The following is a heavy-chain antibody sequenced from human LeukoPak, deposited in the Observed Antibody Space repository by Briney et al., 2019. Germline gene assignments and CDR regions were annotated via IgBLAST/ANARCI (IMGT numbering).Heavy chain of an antibody. CDR3: ARGLRGYSTRGGYYYYMDV. CDR2: INHSGST. J-gene: IGHJ6*03. CDR1: GGSFSGYY. D-gene: IGHD4-11*01. Sequence: SETLSLTCAVYGGSFSGYYWSWIRQPPGKGLEWIGEINHSGSTNYNPSLKSRVTISVDTSKNQFSLKLSSVTAADTAVYYCARGLRGYSTRGGYYYYMDVWGKGTTVTVSS. V-gene: IGHV4-34*01.